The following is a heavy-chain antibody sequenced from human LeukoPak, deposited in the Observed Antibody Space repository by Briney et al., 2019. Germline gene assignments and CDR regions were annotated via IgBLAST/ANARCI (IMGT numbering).Heavy chain of an antibody. Sequence: GGSLRLSCAASGFTLSSYWMHWVRQAPGRGLVWVSRIDSDGSSTSYADSVKGRFTISRDNAKNTLYLQMNSLRAEDTAVYFCARDTSDTSGYYYEGDAFDIWGHGTMVTVSS. D-gene: IGHD3-22*01. CDR1: GFTLSSYW. J-gene: IGHJ3*02. V-gene: IGHV3-74*01. CDR2: IDSDGSST. CDR3: ARDTSDTSGYYYEGDAFDI.